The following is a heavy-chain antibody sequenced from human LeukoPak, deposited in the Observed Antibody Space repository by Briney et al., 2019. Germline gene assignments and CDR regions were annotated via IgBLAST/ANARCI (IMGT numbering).Heavy chain of an antibody. Sequence: SETLSLTCTVCGRSISIYYLSWLRKPPGKGLEWIGYIYYSGSTNYNPSLKSRVTISVDTSKNQFSLKLSPLCAADTAIYYCARGGELSLYYFDYWGQGDLVTVSS. J-gene: IGHJ4*02. CDR2: IYYSGST. V-gene: IGHV4-59*01. CDR3: ARGGELSLYYFDY. D-gene: IGHD3-16*02. CDR1: GRSISIYY.